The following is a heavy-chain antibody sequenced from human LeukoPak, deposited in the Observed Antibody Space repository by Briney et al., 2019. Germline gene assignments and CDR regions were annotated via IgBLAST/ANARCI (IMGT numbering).Heavy chain of an antibody. CDR1: GVTFSSYA. D-gene: IGHD3-10*01. V-gene: IGHV3-23*01. CDR3: AKDRAGTYYFDY. CDR2: ISGSGGST. J-gene: IGHJ4*02. Sequence: GGSLRLSYAASGVTFSSYAMSWVRQAPGKGLEWVSAISGSGGSTYYADSVKGRFTISRDNSKNTLYLQMNSLRAEDTAVYYCAKDRAGTYYFDYWGQGTLVTVSS.